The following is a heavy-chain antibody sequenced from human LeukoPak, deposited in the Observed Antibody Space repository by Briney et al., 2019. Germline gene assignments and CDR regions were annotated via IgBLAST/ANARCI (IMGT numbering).Heavy chain of an antibody. Sequence: PGGSLRPSCEASGFRFSSYWMSWVRQAPGKGLEWVANIKQDGSEDYYVDSVKGRFAISRGNAKNSLYLQMNSLRAEDTAVYYCARDRDSGSISWYFLFDYWGQGSLVTVSS. CDR3: ARDRDSGSISWYFLFDY. CDR1: GFRFSSYW. V-gene: IGHV3-7*01. CDR2: IKQDGSED. D-gene: IGHD2-2*01. J-gene: IGHJ4*02.